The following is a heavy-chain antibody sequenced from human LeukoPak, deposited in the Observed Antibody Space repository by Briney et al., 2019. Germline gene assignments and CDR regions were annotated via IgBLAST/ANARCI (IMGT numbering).Heavy chain of an antibody. Sequence: PGGTLRLSCAASGFTFSSYGMSWVRQAPGKGLEWVSAISGSGGSTYYADSVKGRFTISRDNSKNTLYLQMNSLRAEDTAVYYCARDGGDTYDSSGYIDYWGQGTLVTVSS. CDR1: GFTFSSYG. CDR2: ISGSGGST. V-gene: IGHV3-23*01. CDR3: ARDGGDTYDSSGYIDY. D-gene: IGHD3-22*01. J-gene: IGHJ4*02.